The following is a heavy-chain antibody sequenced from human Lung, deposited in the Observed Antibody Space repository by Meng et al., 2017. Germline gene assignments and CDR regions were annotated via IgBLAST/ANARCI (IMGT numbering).Heavy chain of an antibody. CDR2: INHSGST. CDR3: ARGPTTMAHDFDY. J-gene: IGHJ4*02. D-gene: IGHD4-11*01. CDR1: GGYFSDYY. Sequence: VQLQEGGARLLKPLESLSLTCVVSGGYFSDYYWSWIRQPPGKELEWIGEINHSGSTNYNPSLESRATISVDTSQNNLSLKLSSVTAADSAVYYCARGPTTMAHDFDYWGQGTLVTVSS. V-gene: IGHV4-34*01.